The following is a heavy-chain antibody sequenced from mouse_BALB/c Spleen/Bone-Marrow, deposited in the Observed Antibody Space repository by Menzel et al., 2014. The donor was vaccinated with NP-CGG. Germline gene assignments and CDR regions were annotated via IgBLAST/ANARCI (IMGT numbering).Heavy chain of an antibody. CDR1: GFNIKDTY. CDR2: IDPANGNT. J-gene: IGHJ4*01. CDR3: ARRLRSAMDY. Sequence: EVQLQQSGAELVKPGASVKLSCMASGFNIKDTYIHWVKQRPEQGLEWIGRIDPANGNTKYDPKFQGKATITADTSSNTAYLQLSSLTSEDTAVYYCARRLRSAMDYWGQGTSVTVSS. V-gene: IGHV14-3*02. D-gene: IGHD1-1*01.